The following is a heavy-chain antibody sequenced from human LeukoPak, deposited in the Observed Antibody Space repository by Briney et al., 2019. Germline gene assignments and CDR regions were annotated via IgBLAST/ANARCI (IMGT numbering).Heavy chain of an antibody. D-gene: IGHD3-22*01. J-gene: IGHJ3*02. V-gene: IGHV1-2*06. CDR3: ARTYDSSEVGAFDI. CDR2: INPNSGGT. CDR1: GYTFTSYG. Sequence: GASVKVSCKASGYTFTSYGISWVRQAPGQGLEWMGRINPNSGGTNYAQKFQGRVTMTRDTSISTAYMELSRLRSDDTAVYYCARTYDSSEVGAFDIWGQGTMVTVSS.